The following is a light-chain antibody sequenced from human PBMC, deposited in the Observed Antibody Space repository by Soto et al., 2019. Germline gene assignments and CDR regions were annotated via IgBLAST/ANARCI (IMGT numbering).Light chain of an antibody. CDR1: QTIYDY. Sequence: DIQMTQSPSSLSASVGDRVTITCRASQTIYDYVTWFQQRPGKAPKVLIYGASTLQSGVPSRFSGSGSGTEFTLTISNFQPEDVATYYGQQNFSPLLTFGGGTKVDIK. J-gene: IGKJ4*01. CDR3: QQNFSPLLT. V-gene: IGKV1-39*01. CDR2: GAS.